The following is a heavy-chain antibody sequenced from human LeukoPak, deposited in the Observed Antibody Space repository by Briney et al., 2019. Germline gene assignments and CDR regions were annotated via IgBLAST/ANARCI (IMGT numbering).Heavy chain of an antibody. CDR3: ARDRYGDYLTYFDL. Sequence: PSETLSLTCTVSGASISSDYWSWIRQPPGEGLEWIGYISYTGSTSYNTSLKSRVTISVDTSKNHFSLKLTSVTAADTAVYYCARDRYGDYLTYFDLWGRGTLVTVSS. V-gene: IGHV4-59*01. D-gene: IGHD4-17*01. CDR1: GASISSDY. J-gene: IGHJ2*01. CDR2: ISYTGST.